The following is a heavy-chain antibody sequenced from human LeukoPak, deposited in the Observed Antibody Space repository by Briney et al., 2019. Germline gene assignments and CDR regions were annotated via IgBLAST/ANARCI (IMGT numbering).Heavy chain of an antibody. V-gene: IGHV3-23*01. D-gene: IGHD2-2*01. CDR2: ISGSGGST. CDR3: AKGGRVVPAARYYFDY. Sequence: GGSLRLSCAASGFTFSSYAMSWVRQAPGKELEWVSAISGSGGSTYYADSVKGRFTISRDNSKNTLYLQMNSLRAEDTAVYYCAKGGRVVPAARYYFDYWGQGTLVTVSS. J-gene: IGHJ4*02. CDR1: GFTFSSYA.